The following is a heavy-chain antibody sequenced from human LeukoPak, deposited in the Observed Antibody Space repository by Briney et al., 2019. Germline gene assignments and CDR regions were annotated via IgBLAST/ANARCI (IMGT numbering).Heavy chain of an antibody. Sequence: GGSLRLSCAASGFTFSRNGMHWVRQAPGKGLVWVALIRYDGSIKYYEDSVKGRFTISRDNSQNTLYLQMNSLRAEDTAVYYCAKDRWDLPFDYWGQGTLATVSS. CDR2: IRYDGSIK. V-gene: IGHV3-30*02. J-gene: IGHJ4*02. D-gene: IGHD1-26*01. CDR1: GFTFSRNG. CDR3: AKDRWDLPFDY.